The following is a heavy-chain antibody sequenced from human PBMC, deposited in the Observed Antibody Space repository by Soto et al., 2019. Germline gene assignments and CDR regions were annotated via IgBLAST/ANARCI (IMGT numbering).Heavy chain of an antibody. J-gene: IGHJ4*02. CDR3: VRENTLNDYLDY. V-gene: IGHV3-9*01. Sequence: EVQLVESGGGLVQPGRSLRLSCAASGFTFDDYAMHWVRQVPGNGLEWVSGIIWNSGRIGYADSVKGRFTISRDNAKNSLYLELNSLRAEDTALYYCVRENTLNDYLDYWGQGTLVTVSS. CDR2: IIWNSGRI. CDR1: GFTFDDYA. D-gene: IGHD2-2*02.